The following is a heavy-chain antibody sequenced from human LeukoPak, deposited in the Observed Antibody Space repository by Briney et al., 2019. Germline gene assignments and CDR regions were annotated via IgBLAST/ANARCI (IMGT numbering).Heavy chain of an antibody. D-gene: IGHD5-18*01. Sequence: GGSLRLSCAVSGFTMYAMTWVRQAPGKRLEWVSAISGTGDDTFYADSVKGRFTISRDNAKNSLYLQMNSLRAEDTAVYYCARDGGYSYGDWGQGTLVTVSS. V-gene: IGHV3-23*01. CDR2: ISGTGDDT. CDR1: GFTMYA. J-gene: IGHJ4*02. CDR3: ARDGGYSYGD.